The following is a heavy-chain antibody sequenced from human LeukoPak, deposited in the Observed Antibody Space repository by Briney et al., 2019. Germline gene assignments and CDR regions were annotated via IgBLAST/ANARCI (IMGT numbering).Heavy chain of an antibody. D-gene: IGHD2-2*02. Sequence: ASVTVSCQASGYTFTSYGFRWVRQAPGHGLEWTGWISAYNGHTNYAQKLQGRVTRTTDTSTSTAYMELSSLRSEDTAVYYCARVVAEVVGVPGAIGFGWLRRDYYYMDVWGKGTTVTVSS. CDR3: ARVVAEVVGVPGAIGFGWLRRDYYYMDV. V-gene: IGHV1-18*01. CDR2: ISAYNGHT. CDR1: GYTFTSYG. J-gene: IGHJ6*03.